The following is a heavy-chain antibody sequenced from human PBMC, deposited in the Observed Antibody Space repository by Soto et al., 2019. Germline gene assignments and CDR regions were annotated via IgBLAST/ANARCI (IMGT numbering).Heavy chain of an antibody. CDR1: GYSISSGYY. CDR3: ARVDIVGATRSYYYYYRMDV. D-gene: IGHD1-26*01. Sequence: SETLSLTCAVSGYSISSGYYWGWIRQPPGKGLEWIGSIYHSGSTYYNPSLKSRVTISVDTSKNQFSLKLSSVTAADTAVYYCARVDIVGATRSYYYYYRMDVWGQGTTVTVSS. J-gene: IGHJ6*02. CDR2: IYHSGST. V-gene: IGHV4-38-2*01.